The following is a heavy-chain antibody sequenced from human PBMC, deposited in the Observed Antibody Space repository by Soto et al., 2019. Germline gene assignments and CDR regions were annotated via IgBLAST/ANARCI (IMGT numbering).Heavy chain of an antibody. CDR3: ARANYGQWLDF. CDR1: GGSINSGRYY. V-gene: IGHV4-31*03. D-gene: IGHD6-19*01. J-gene: IGHJ4*02. CDR2: ISYSGST. Sequence: SETLSLTCTVSGGSINSGRYYWTWIRQHPGKGLEWVGYISYSGSTYYNPSLKSRISMSSDTSKNQFSLNLNSVTAADTAVYYCARANYGQWLDFWGQGTLVTVSS.